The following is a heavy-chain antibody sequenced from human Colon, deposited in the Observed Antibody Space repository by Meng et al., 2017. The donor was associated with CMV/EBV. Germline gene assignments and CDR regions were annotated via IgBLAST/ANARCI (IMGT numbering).Heavy chain of an antibody. V-gene: IGHV1-2*02. CDR3: ARVDSDSSGYYGPDF. Sequence: ASVKVSCKASGYTFTGYHIHWMRQAPGQGLEWMGWINPNTGGTSYEPNFHGRVTMTRDTSISTVYMEVTRLTSDDTAMYYCARVDSDSSGYYGPDFWGQGTMVTVSS. CDR1: GYTFTGYH. J-gene: IGHJ3*01. CDR2: INPNTGGT. D-gene: IGHD3-22*01.